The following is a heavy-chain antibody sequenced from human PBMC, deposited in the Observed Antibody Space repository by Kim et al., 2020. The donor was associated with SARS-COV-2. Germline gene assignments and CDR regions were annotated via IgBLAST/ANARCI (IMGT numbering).Heavy chain of an antibody. CDR2: ISAYNGNT. CDR3: ARDIVVVPAPTGMDV. V-gene: IGHV1-18*01. J-gene: IGHJ6*02. D-gene: IGHD2-2*01. Sequence: LEWMGWISAYNGNTNYAQKLQGRVTMTTDTSTSTAYMELRSLRSDDTAVYYCARDIVVVPAPTGMDVWGQGTTVTVSS.